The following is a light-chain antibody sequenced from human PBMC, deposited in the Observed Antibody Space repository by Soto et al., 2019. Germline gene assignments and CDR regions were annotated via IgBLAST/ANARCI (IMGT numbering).Light chain of an antibody. Sequence: QAVSTQHTSTSGTPGQMVAIPCSGSSSNIGSNTVNWYQHLPGTAPKLLIYSNNQRPSGVPDRCSGSQSGTSASLAISGLQSEDEADYYCAAWEDSLNGGVFGEGSKVTVL. CDR2: SNN. CDR3: AAWEDSLNGGV. J-gene: IGLJ3*02. V-gene: IGLV1-44*01. CDR1: SSNIGSNT.